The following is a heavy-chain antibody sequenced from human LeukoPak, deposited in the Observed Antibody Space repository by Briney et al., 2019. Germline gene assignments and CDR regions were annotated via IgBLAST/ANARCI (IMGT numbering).Heavy chain of an antibody. V-gene: IGHV4-39*07. CDR2: IYYIGST. J-gene: IGHJ4*02. D-gene: IGHD3-10*01. Sequence: PSETLSLTCTASGSSISSSSYYWGWIRQPPGKGREWIGSIYYIGSTYYNPSLKSRVTISVDTSKNQFSLKLSSVTAADTAVYYCAGKAGLWFGELFGVGPLGLDYWGQGTLVTVSS. CDR3: AGKAGLWFGELFGVGPLGLDY. CDR1: GSSISSSSYY.